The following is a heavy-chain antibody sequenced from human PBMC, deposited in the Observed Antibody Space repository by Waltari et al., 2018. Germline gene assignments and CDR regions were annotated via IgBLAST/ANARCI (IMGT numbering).Heavy chain of an antibody. J-gene: IGHJ4*02. CDR2: IYHSGST. CDR3: ARVLPAAYGSGDY. V-gene: IGHV4-38-2*02. Sequence: QVQLQESGPGLVKPSETLSLTCPVSGYSISSGYYWGWIRQPPGKGLEWIGSIYHSGSTYYNPSLKSRVTISVDTSKNQFSLKLSSVTAADTAVYYCARVLPAAYGSGDYWGQGTLVTVSS. CDR1: GYSISSGYY. D-gene: IGHD3-10*01.